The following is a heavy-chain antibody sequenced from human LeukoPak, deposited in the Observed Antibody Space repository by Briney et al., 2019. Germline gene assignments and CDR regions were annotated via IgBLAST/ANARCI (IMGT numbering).Heavy chain of an antibody. CDR1: GYTFTSYY. J-gene: IGHJ1*01. D-gene: IGHD2-15*01. V-gene: IGHV1-46*01. Sequence: ASVKVSCKASGYTFTSYYMHWVRQAPGQGLEWMGIINPSGGSTSYAQKFQGRVTMTRDMSTSTVYMELSSLRSEDTAVYYCAREGYCSGGTCYSGAHFQHWGQGTLVTASS. CDR3: AREGYCSGGTCYSGAHFQH. CDR2: INPSGGST.